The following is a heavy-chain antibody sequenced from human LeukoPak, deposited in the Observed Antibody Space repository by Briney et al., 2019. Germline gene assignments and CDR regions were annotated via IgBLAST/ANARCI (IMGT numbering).Heavy chain of an antibody. CDR1: GFTFSSYT. V-gene: IGHV3-21*01. D-gene: IGHD3-22*01. CDR2: ISASSVYI. J-gene: IGHJ5*02. Sequence: PGGSLRLSCTASGFTFSSYTMNWVRQAPGKGLEWVSSISASSVYIYQADSVKGRFNISRDNAKNSLYLQMNSLRADDTAVYYCARTYDSSGYYSFWFDPRGQGTLVTVSS. CDR3: ARTYDSSGYYSFWFDP.